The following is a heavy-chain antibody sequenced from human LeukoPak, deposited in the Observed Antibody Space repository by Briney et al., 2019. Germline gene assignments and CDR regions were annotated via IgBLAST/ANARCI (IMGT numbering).Heavy chain of an antibody. CDR2: INHSGST. D-gene: IGHD2-8*02. Sequence: SEALSLTCAVYGGSFSGYYWSWIRQPPGKGLEWIGEINHSGSTNYNPSLKSRVTISVDTSKNQFSLKLSSVTAADTAVYYCARGWGVLAIDYWGQGTLVTVSS. CDR3: ARGWGVLAIDY. CDR1: GGSFSGYY. J-gene: IGHJ4*02. V-gene: IGHV4-34*01.